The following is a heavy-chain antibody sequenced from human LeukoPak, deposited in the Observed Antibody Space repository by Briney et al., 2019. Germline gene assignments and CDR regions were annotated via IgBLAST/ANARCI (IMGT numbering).Heavy chain of an antibody. CDR2: ISSSSSSI. V-gene: IGHV3-21*01. Sequence: GGSLRLSCAASGFTFSSYTMNWVRQAPGKGLEWVSSISSSSSSIYYADSMKGRFTISRDNAKNSLYLQMNSLRAEDTAVYYCARFGRYYYDSSGYYYVSCLDYWGQGTLVTVSS. CDR1: GFTFSSYT. J-gene: IGHJ4*02. CDR3: ARFGRYYYDSSGYYYVSCLDY. D-gene: IGHD3-22*01.